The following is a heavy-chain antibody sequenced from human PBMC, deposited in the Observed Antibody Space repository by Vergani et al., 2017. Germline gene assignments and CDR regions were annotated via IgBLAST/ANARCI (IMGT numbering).Heavy chain of an antibody. Sequence: EVQLVESGGGLVQPGRSLRLSCAASGFTFDDYAMHWVRQAPGKGLEWVSGISWNSGSIGYADSVKGRFTISRDNAKNSLYLQMNSLRAEDTALYYCAKDKGYGITIFGVVEPNGMDVWGEGTTVTVYS. CDR2: ISWNSGSI. J-gene: IGHJ6*04. CDR3: AKDKGYGITIFGVVEPNGMDV. V-gene: IGHV3-9*01. D-gene: IGHD3-3*01. CDR1: GFTFDDYA.